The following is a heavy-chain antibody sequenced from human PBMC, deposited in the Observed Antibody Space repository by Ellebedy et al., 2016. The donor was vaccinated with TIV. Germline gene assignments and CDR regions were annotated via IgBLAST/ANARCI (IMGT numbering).Heavy chain of an antibody. Sequence: MPSETLSLTCTVSGASISSYYWSWIRQAPGKGLEWIGFIFHTWDTNYSPSLKSRVSISLDTSKNQFSLKLTSVTDADTAVYYCARGGASSKYFDYWGLGTLVTVSS. CDR3: ARGGASSKYFDY. J-gene: IGHJ4*02. CDR1: GASISSYY. V-gene: IGHV4-59*01. CDR2: IFHTWDT.